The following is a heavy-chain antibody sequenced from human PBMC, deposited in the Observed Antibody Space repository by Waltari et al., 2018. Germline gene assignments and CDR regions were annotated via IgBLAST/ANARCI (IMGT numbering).Heavy chain of an antibody. D-gene: IGHD3-10*01. Sequence: QVQLVQSGAEVKKPGASVKVSCKASGYTFTSYAMHWVRQAPGQRLEWLGWINAGNGNTKYSQKFQGRVTITRDTSASTAYMELSSLRSEDTAVYYCARGLYGSGSYHLAYWGQGTLVTVSS. CDR1: GYTFTSYA. CDR2: INAGNGNT. J-gene: IGHJ4*02. CDR3: ARGLYGSGSYHLAY. V-gene: IGHV1-3*01.